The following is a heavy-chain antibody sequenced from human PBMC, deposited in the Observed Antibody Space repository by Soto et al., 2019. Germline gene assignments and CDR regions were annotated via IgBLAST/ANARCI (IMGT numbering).Heavy chain of an antibody. CDR1: GFTFSSYA. CDR2: ISGSGGST. V-gene: IGHV3-23*01. D-gene: IGHD2-2*01. J-gene: IGHJ6*03. Sequence: GGSLRLSCAASGFTFSSYAMSWVRQAPGKGLEWVSAISGSGGSTYYADSVKGRFTISRDNSKNTLYLQMNSLRAEDTAVYYCAKVFCSSTSCYSPYYYYYMDVWGKGTTVTVSS. CDR3: AKVFCSSTSCYSPYYYYYMDV.